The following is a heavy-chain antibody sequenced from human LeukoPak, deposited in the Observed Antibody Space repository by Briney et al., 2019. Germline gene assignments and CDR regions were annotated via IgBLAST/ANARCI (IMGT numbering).Heavy chain of an antibody. CDR1: GGSISSSSYY. Sequence: PSETLSLTCSVSGGSISSSSYYWGWIRQPPGKGLEWIGSIYYSGSTYYNPSLKSRVTISVDTSKNQFSLKLSSATAADTAVYYCARVAAGFVPFDYWGQGTLVTVSS. CDR2: IYYSGST. D-gene: IGHD6-19*01. CDR3: ARVAAGFVPFDY. J-gene: IGHJ4*02. V-gene: IGHV4-39*01.